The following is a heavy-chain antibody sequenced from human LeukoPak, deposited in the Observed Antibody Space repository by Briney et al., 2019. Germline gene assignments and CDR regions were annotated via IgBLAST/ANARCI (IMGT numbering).Heavy chain of an antibody. J-gene: IGHJ4*02. V-gene: IGHV3-NL1*01. Sequence: GGSLRLSCAASGFTFSSYAMHWVRQAPGKGLEWVSVIYSGGSTYYADSVKGRFTISRDNSKNTLYLQMNSLRAEDTAVYYCARDRNPYYDFWSGYYGFDYWGQGTLVTVSS. CDR3: ARDRNPYYDFWSGYYGFDY. D-gene: IGHD3-3*01. CDR1: GFTFSSYA. CDR2: IYSGGST.